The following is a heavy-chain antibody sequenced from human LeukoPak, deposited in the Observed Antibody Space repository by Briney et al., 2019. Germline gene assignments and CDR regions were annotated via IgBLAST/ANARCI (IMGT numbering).Heavy chain of an antibody. CDR2: ISYDGSNK. D-gene: IGHD5-24*01. V-gene: IGHV3-30*14. CDR1: GFTFSSYA. CDR3: ARRGGDGYNSNAFDI. Sequence: GRSLRLSCAASGFTFSSYAMHWVRQAPGKGPEWVAVISYDGSNKYYADSVKGRFTISRDDSKNTLYLQMNSLRAEDTAVYYCARRGGDGYNSNAFDIWGQGTMVTVSS. J-gene: IGHJ3*02.